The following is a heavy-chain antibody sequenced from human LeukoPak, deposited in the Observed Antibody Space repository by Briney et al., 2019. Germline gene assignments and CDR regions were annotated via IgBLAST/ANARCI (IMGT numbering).Heavy chain of an antibody. D-gene: IGHD6-19*01. CDR1: GFTFSTYW. J-gene: IGHJ6*02. CDR3: ARALYSSGWYGVSPGV. V-gene: IGHV3-7*01. CDR2: IKQDESEK. Sequence: GGSLRLSCAASGFTFSTYWMSWVRQAPGKGLEWVANIKQDESEKYYVDSVKGRFTISRDNPKNSLYLQMNTLRPEDTAVYYCARALYSSGWYGVSPGVWGQGTTVTVSS.